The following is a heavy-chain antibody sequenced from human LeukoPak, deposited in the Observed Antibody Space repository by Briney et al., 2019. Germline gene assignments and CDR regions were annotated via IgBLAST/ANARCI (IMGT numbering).Heavy chain of an antibody. J-gene: IGHJ4*02. CDR2: ISSSSSYI. Sequence: GGSLRLSCAASGFTFSSYSMNWVRQAPGKGLEWVSSISSSSSYIYYADSVKGRFTISRDNAKNSLYLQMYSLRAEDTAVYYCARDWFLATANYFDYWGQGTLVTVSS. CDR3: ARDWFLATANYFDY. V-gene: IGHV3-21*01. CDR1: GFTFSSYS. D-gene: IGHD2-21*02.